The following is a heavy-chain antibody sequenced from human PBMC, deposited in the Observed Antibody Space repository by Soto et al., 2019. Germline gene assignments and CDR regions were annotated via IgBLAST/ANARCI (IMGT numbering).Heavy chain of an antibody. CDR3: ARLNYGGNSNNYYYYGMDV. V-gene: IGHV4-34*01. CDR2: INHSGST. Sequence: QVQLQQWGAGLLKPSETLSLTCAVYGGSFSGYYWSWIRQPPGKGLEWIGEINHSGSTNYNPSLKSRVTISVDTSKNQFSLKLSSVTSADTAVYYCARLNYGGNSNNYYYYGMDVWGQGTTVTVSS. CDR1: GGSFSGYY. J-gene: IGHJ6*02. D-gene: IGHD1-20*01.